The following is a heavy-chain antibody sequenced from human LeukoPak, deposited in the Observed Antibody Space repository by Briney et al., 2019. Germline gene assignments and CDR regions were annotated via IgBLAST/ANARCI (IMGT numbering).Heavy chain of an antibody. CDR2: IDTRDSYT. CDR1: GYSFTSYW. D-gene: IGHD3-22*01. Sequence: GESLKISSKGSGYSFTSYWISWVRQMPAKSLEWMGRIDTRDSYTNYSPSFQGHVTISADKSISTAYLQWSSLKASDTAMYYCARRYYEGDYWGQGTLVTVSS. J-gene: IGHJ4*02. V-gene: IGHV5-10-1*01. CDR3: ARRYYEGDY.